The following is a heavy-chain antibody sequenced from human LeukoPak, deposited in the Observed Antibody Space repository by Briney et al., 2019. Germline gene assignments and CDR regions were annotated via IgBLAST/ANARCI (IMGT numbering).Heavy chain of an antibody. CDR1: GFTFSTTW. Sequence: GGSLRLSCAASGFTFSTTWMTWVRQAPGKGLEWVGRSKSKGDGGTTDYAAPVKGRFTISRGDAKNTLYLQMNSLKIEDTAVYYCTKLWLGAFDDWGQGTMVTVSS. J-gene: IGHJ3*01. CDR3: TKLWLGAFDD. V-gene: IGHV3-15*01. D-gene: IGHD3-10*01. CDR2: SKSKGDGGTT.